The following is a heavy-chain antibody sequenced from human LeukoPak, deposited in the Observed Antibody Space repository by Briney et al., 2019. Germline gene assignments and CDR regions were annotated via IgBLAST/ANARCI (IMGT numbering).Heavy chain of an antibody. CDR3: ARQREYSSSSSWFDP. CDR1: GYSFTSYW. Sequence: RGESLKISCKGSGYSFTSYWIGWVRQMPGKGLGWMGIIYPGDSDTRYSPSFQGQVTISADKSISTAYLQWSSLKASDTAMYYCARQREYSSSSSWFDPWGQGTLVTVSS. D-gene: IGHD6-6*01. V-gene: IGHV5-51*01. CDR2: IYPGDSDT. J-gene: IGHJ5*02.